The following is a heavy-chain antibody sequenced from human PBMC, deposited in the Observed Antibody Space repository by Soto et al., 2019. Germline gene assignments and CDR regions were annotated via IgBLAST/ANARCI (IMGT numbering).Heavy chain of an antibody. D-gene: IGHD6-13*01. Sequence: EVQLLESGGGLVQPGGSLRLSCAASGFTFSSYAMNWVRQAPGKGLEWVSVISGSGGSTYYADSVKGRFTISRDNSKNTLYLLLNSLRAEDTAVYYCTRRSSSWYFDYWRQGTLVTVSS. CDR3: TRRSSSWYFDY. V-gene: IGHV3-23*01. J-gene: IGHJ4*02. CDR1: GFTFSSYA. CDR2: ISGSGGST.